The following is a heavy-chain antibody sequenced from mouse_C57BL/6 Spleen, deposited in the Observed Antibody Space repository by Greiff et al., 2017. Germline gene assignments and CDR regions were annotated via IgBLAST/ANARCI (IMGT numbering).Heavy chain of an antibody. D-gene: IGHD3-3*01. Sequence: EVQVVESGGGLVQPKGSLKLSCAASGFSFNTYAMNWVRQAPGKGLEWVARIRSKSNNYATYYADSVKDRFTISRDDSESMLYLQMNNLKTEDTAMYYCVREGQGFAYWGQGTLVTVSA. CDR3: VREGQGFAY. CDR2: IRSKSNNYAT. CDR1: GFSFNTYA. J-gene: IGHJ3*01. V-gene: IGHV10-1*01.